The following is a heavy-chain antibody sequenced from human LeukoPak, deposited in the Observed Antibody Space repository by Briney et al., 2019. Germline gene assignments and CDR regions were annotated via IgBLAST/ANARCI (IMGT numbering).Heavy chain of an antibody. CDR1: DYTFTSNG. CDR2: ISTYNGNT. V-gene: IGHV1-18*01. Sequence: GASVKVSCKASDYTFTSNGISWVRQAPGQGLEWMGWISTYNGNTNYAQKLQGGVTMTTDTSTSTAYMELRSLRSDDAAVYYCASRVSDYGSGSFESDAFDIWGQGTMVTVSS. J-gene: IGHJ3*02. CDR3: ASRVSDYGSGSFESDAFDI. D-gene: IGHD3-10*01.